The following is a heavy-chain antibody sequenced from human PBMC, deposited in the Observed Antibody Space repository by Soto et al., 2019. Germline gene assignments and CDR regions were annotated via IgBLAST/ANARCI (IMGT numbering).Heavy chain of an antibody. CDR2: ISYDGNKR. Sequence: QVQLVESGGGVVQPGRSLRVSCAASGFTFSDYGIYWVRQAPGKGLEWVALISYDGNKREYGDSVKGRFTISRDNSKNPLYLPMNSLRVEDTAVYYCTFGDNSFDYWGQGTLVTVSS. V-gene: IGHV3-30*03. D-gene: IGHD1-20*01. CDR3: TFGDNSFDY. CDR1: GFTFSDYG. J-gene: IGHJ4*02.